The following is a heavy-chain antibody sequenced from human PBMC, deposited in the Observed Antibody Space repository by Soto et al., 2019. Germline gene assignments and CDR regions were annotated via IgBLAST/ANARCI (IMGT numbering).Heavy chain of an antibody. D-gene: IGHD3-22*01. J-gene: IGHJ5*02. CDR2: IIPILGIA. CDR3: ARAGLGYYDSSGYYHSWFGH. CDR1: GGTFSRYT. Sequence: GASVKVSCKASGGTFSRYTISWVRQAPGQGLEWMGRIIPILGIANGAQGFQGRVTITADESTSTAYMELNSLRSEETAVYYCARAGLGYYDSSGYYHSWFGHRGPGTLVTVST. V-gene: IGHV1-69*02.